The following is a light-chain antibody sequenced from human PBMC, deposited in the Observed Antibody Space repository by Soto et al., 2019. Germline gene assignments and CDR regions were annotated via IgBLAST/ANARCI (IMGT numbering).Light chain of an antibody. J-gene: IGKJ2*01. V-gene: IGKV1-39*01. CDR1: QSISSW. CDR2: AVS. Sequence: DIQMTQSPSTLSASVGDRVTITCRASQSISSWLAWYQQKPGKAPSLLMYAVSSLQGGVPPRFSGSASGTNFSLTIAGLQREDFATYHCQQSYRTPYTFGQGTKLEIK. CDR3: QQSYRTPYT.